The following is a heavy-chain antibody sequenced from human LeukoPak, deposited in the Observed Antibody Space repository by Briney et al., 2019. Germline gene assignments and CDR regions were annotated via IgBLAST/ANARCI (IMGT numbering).Heavy chain of an antibody. V-gene: IGHV4-59*01. CDR2: IYYSGST. Sequence: PSETLSLTCTVSGGSISSYYWSWIRQPPGKGLEWIGYIYYSGSTNYNPSLKGRVTISVDTSENQFSLKLSSVTAADTAVYYCARGVNHFWSGYFCFDPWGQGTLVTVSS. J-gene: IGHJ5*02. CDR1: GGSISSYY. CDR3: ARGVNHFWSGYFCFDP. D-gene: IGHD3-3*02.